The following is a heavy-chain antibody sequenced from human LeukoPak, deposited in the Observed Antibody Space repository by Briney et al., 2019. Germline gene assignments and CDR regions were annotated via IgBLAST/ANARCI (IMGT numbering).Heavy chain of an antibody. J-gene: IGHJ1*01. V-gene: IGHV4-59*08. CDR3: ARQSKGIIVITDFQH. CDR2: IYYSGSA. CDR1: GVSISSYY. Sequence: SETLSLTCTVSGVSISSYYWSWIRQPPGKGLEWIGYIYYSGSANYNPSLKSRVTISVDTSKNQFSLKLSSVTAADTAVYYCARQSKGIIVITDFQHWGQGTLVTVSS. D-gene: IGHD3-22*01.